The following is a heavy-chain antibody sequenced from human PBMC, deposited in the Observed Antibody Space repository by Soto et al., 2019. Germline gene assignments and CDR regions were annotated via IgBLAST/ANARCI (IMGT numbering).Heavy chain of an antibody. J-gene: IGHJ6*02. D-gene: IGHD2-15*01. V-gene: IGHV1-18*04. CDR3: ARVSSSIVVVPDYGMDV. Sequence: QVQLVQSGVEVKKPGASVKVSCKASGYTFISHGISWVRQAPGQGLEWMGWISGKNGNTNYAQKLQGRVTLTTDTSTSTAYMELRSLRSDDTAVYYCARVSSSIVVVPDYGMDVLGQGTKVTVSS. CDR2: ISGKNGNT. CDR1: GYTFISHG.